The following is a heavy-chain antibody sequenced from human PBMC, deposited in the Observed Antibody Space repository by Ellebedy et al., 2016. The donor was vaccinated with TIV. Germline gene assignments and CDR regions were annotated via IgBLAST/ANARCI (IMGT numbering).Heavy chain of an antibody. V-gene: IGHV5-51*01. Sequence: GESLKISCKGSGYTFTSYWIGWVRQMPGKGLEWMGIIYPGDSETRYSPSFQGQVSIAADKSISTAYLQWSSLKASDSAMYYWAKMFSGSYTYYGMDVWGQGTTVTVSS. CDR2: IYPGDSET. J-gene: IGHJ6*02. CDR3: AKMFSGSYTYYGMDV. D-gene: IGHD1-26*01. CDR1: GYTFTSYW.